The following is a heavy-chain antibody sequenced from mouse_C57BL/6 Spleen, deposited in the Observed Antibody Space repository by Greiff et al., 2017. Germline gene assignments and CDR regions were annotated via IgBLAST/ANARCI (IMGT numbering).Heavy chain of an antibody. V-gene: IGHV14-4*01. CDR3: TTGRNFDV. CDR1: GFNIKDDY. J-gene: IGHJ1*03. CDR2: IDPENGDT. Sequence: VQLKQSGAELVRPGASVKLSCTASGFNIKDDYMHWVKQRPEQGLEWIGWIDPENGDTEYASKFQGKATITADTSSNTAYLQLSSLTSEDTAVYYCTTGRNFDVWGTGTTVTVSS.